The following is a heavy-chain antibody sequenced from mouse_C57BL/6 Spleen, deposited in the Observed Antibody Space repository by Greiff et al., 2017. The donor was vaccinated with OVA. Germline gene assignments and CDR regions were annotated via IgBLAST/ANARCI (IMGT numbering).Heavy chain of an antibody. J-gene: IGHJ2*01. V-gene: IGHV2-9-1*01. Sequence: QVQLQQSGPGLVAPSQSLSITCTVSGFSLTSYAISWVRQPPGKGLEWLGVIWPGGGTNYNSALKSRLSISKDNSKSQIFLKMNSLQTDDTDRYYCTRGQVPHCFAYWGQGTTLTVSS. D-gene: IGHD5-1*01. CDR2: IWPGGGT. CDR1: GFSLTSYA. CDR3: TRGQVPHCFAY.